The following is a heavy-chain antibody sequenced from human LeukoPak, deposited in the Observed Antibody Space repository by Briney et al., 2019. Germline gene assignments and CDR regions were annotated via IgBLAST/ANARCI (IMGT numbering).Heavy chain of an antibody. D-gene: IGHD6-13*01. CDR2: ISGSGGST. V-gene: IGHV3-23*01. CDR1: GFTFSSYA. CDR3: AKDRREEGAAAKYDY. J-gene: IGHJ4*02. Sequence: GGSLRLSCAAPGFTFSSYAMSWVRQAPGKGLEWVSAISGSGGSTYYADSVKGRFTISRDNSKNTLYLQMNSLRAEDTAVYYCAKDRREEGAAAKYDYWGQGTLVTVSS.